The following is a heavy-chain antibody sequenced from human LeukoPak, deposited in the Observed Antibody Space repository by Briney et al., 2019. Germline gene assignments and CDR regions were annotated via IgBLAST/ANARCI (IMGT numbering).Heavy chain of an antibody. V-gene: IGHV3-53*05. J-gene: IGHJ4*02. Sequence: PGGSLRLSCAASGFTVSSHYMTWVRQAPGKGLEWVSVLYRGGTANYADSVQGRFTISRDNSKNTLYLQMNSLRSDDTAVYYCARDWTPYYYDSSGYLVCIFDYWGQGTLVTVSS. CDR3: ARDWTPYYYDSSGYLVCIFDY. D-gene: IGHD3-22*01. CDR1: GFTVSSHY. CDR2: LYRGGTA.